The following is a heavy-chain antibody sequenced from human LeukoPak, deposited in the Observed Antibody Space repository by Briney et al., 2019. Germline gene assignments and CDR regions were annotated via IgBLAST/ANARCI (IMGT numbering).Heavy chain of an antibody. CDR2: IYTSGST. Sequence: SQTLSLTCTVSGGSISSGSYYWSWIRRPAGKGLEWIGRIYTSGSTNYNPSLKSRVTISVDTSKNQFSLKLSSVTAADTAVYYCARGYSYGSGWFDPWGQGTLVTVSS. J-gene: IGHJ5*02. D-gene: IGHD5-18*01. CDR1: GGSISSGSYY. V-gene: IGHV4-61*02. CDR3: ARGYSYGSGWFDP.